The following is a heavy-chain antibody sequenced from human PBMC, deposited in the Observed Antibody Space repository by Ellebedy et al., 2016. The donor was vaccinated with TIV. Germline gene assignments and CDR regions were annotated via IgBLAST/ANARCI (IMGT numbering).Heavy chain of an antibody. Sequence: SVKVSXXASGFTFTSSAVQWVRQARGQRLEWIGWIVVGSGNTNYAQKFQERVTITRDMSTSTAYMELSSLRSEDTAVYYCTYCSGGSCYYYDYWGQGTLVTVSS. J-gene: IGHJ4*02. V-gene: IGHV1-58*01. CDR3: TYCSGGSCYYYDY. D-gene: IGHD2-15*01. CDR2: IVVGSGNT. CDR1: GFTFTSSA.